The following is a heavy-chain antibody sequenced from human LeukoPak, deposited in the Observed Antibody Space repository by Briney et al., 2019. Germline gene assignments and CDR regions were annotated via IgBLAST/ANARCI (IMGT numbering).Heavy chain of an antibody. V-gene: IGHV4-59*01. J-gene: IGHJ4*02. CDR2: IYYSGST. Sequence: SETLSLTCTVSGGSISSYYWSWIRQPPGKGLEWIGYIYYSGSTNYNPSLKSRVTISVDTSKNQSSLKLSSVTAADTAVYCCARAPLGYCSSTSCYWYYFDYWGQGTLVTVSS. D-gene: IGHD2-2*01. CDR1: GGSISSYY. CDR3: ARAPLGYCSSTSCYWYYFDY.